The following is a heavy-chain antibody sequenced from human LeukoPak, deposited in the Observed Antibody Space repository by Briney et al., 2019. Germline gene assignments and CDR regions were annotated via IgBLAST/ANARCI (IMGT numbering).Heavy chain of an antibody. D-gene: IGHD1-26*01. J-gene: IGHJ5*02. V-gene: IGHV4-34*01. CDR1: GGPFSGYS. CDR2: INHIGSI. Sequence: SETLSLTCAVFGGPFSGYSWSWIRQPPVQGLEWIGEINHIGSINYNPSLKSRVTISGDTSKNQFSLKLSSVTAADTAVYYCARVSSSGSYSRWFDPWGQGTLVTVSS. CDR3: ARVSSSGSYSRWFDP.